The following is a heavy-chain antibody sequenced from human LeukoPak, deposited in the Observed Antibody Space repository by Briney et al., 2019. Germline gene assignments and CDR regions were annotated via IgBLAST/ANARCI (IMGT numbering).Heavy chain of an antibody. CDR2: IYHSGST. Sequence: PSETLSLTCTVSGYSISSGYYWGWIRQPPGKGLEWIGSIYHSGSTYYNPSLKSRVTISVDTSKNQFSLKLSSVTAADTAVYYCARLQLGVVRGFGVDYWGQGTLVTVSS. CDR3: ARLQLGVVRGFGVDY. J-gene: IGHJ4*02. CDR1: GYSISSGYY. V-gene: IGHV4-38-2*02. D-gene: IGHD3-10*01.